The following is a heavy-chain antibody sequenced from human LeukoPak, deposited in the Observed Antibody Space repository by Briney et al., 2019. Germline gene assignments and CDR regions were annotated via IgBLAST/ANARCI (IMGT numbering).Heavy chain of an antibody. Sequence: ASVKVSCKASGYTFTSYYMHWVRQAPGQGLEWMGIINPSGGSTSYAQKFQGRVTMTRDMSTSTVYMELSSLRSEDTAAYYCARENDVDAFDIWGQGTMVTVSS. V-gene: IGHV1-46*01. CDR1: GYTFTSYY. CDR2: INPSGGST. CDR3: ARENDVDAFDI. D-gene: IGHD1-1*01. J-gene: IGHJ3*02.